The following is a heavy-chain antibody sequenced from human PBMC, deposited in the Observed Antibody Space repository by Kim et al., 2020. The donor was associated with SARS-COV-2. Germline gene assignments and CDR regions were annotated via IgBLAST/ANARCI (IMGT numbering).Heavy chain of an antibody. J-gene: IGHJ4*02. D-gene: IGHD6-19*01. Sequence: ASVKVSCKASGYTFTTYGIHWVRQAPGQRLEWMGWINTGNGKTKYSQEFQGRVAIPRDTSAGTAYMELSGLRSEDTAVYYCARGRYSSGWYFDYWGQGTL. CDR3: ARGRYSSGWYFDY. CDR2: INTGNGKT. CDR1: GYTFTTYG. V-gene: IGHV1-3*04.